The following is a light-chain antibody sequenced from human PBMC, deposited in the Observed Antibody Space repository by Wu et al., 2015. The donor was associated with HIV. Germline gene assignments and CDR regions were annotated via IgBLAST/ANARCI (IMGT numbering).Light chain of an antibody. Sequence: EIVLTQSPGTLSLSPGEGATLSCRASQSVRSSYLAWYQQKPGQAPRLIIYAASTRATGIPDRFSGSGSGTDYTLTISSLQPEDFATYYCQQSYSTPLTFGRRDQGGDQT. CDR1: QSVRSSY. CDR2: AAS. V-gene: IGKV3-20*01. J-gene: IGKJ4*01. CDR3: QQSYSTPLT.